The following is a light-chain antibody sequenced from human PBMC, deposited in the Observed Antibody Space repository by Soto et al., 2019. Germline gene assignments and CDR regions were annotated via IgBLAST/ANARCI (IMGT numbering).Light chain of an antibody. Sequence: QSVLTQPPSASGSPGQSVTISCAGTSNDVGDYNYVSWYQQHPGKVPKLLIYGVTERPSVVPLRFSGSKSGNTASLTVSDLQPADEVVYYSSSYSGSYSDVVFGGGAKLTVL. V-gene: IGLV2-8*01. CDR1: SNDVGDYNY. J-gene: IGLJ2*01. CDR3: SSYSGSYSDVV. CDR2: GVT.